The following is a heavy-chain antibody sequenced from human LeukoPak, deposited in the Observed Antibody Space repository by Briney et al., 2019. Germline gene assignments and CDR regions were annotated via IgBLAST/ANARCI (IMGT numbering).Heavy chain of an antibody. CDR3: AKVRITIFGVVDAFDI. D-gene: IGHD3-3*01. CDR2: ISGSGGST. Sequence: PGGSLRLSCAASGFTFSSYAMSWVRQAPGKGLEWVSAISGSGGSTYYADSVKGRFTISRDNSKNTLYLQMNSLRAEDTAVYYCAKVRITIFGVVDAFDIWGQGTMVTVSS. V-gene: IGHV3-23*01. J-gene: IGHJ3*02. CDR1: GFTFSSYA.